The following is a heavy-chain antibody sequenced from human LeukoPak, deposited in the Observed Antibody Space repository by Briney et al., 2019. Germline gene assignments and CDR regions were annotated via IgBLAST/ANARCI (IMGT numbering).Heavy chain of an antibody. Sequence: ASVKVSCKASGYTFTSYGISWVRQAPGQGLEWMGWISAYNGNTNYAQKLQGRVTMTTDTSTSTAYMELRSLRSDDTAVYYCAREVGYCSSTSCYVSLWGQGTLVTVSS. D-gene: IGHD2-2*01. J-gene: IGHJ4*02. CDR1: GYTFTSYG. CDR2: ISAYNGNT. V-gene: IGHV1-18*01. CDR3: AREVGYCSSTSCYVSL.